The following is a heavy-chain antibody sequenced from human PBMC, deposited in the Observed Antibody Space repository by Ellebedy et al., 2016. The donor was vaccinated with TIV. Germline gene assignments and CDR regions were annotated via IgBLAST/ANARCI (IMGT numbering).Heavy chain of an antibody. CDR2: IRSKANSYAT. D-gene: IGHD2-21*02. J-gene: IGHJ4*02. CDR3: TSSTYCGGDCYSDY. CDR1: GFTFSGSA. V-gene: IGHV3-73*01. Sequence: PGGSLRLSCAASGFTFSGSAMHWVRQASGKGLEWVGRIRSKANSYATAYAASVKGRFTISRDDSKNTAYRQMNSLNTEDTAVYYCTSSTYCGGDCYSDYWGQGTLVTVSS.